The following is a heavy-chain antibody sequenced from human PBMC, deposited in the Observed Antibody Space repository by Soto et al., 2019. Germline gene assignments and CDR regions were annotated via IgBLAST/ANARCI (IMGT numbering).Heavy chain of an antibody. CDR3: ARDSSGYYGMDV. J-gene: IGHJ6*02. D-gene: IGHD6-6*01. CDR1: GFSLSTRGMG. V-gene: IGHV2-5*02. Sequence: QMTLKESGPTLVKPTQTLTLTCTVSGFSLSTRGMGVGWIRQPPGKALEWLALIYWDDDKRYSPSLKSRLTLTKDTSKNQVVLTMTNVDPVDTGTYYCARDSSGYYGMDVWGQGTTVTVSS. CDR2: IYWDDDK.